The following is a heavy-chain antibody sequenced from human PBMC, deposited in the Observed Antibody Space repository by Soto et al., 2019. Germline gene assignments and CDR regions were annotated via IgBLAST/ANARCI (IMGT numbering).Heavy chain of an antibody. V-gene: IGHV3-30-3*01. CDR3: ARGSNQPLLYYYYYGMDV. D-gene: IGHD2-21*02. J-gene: IGHJ6*02. CDR2: ISYDGSNK. CDR1: GFTFSRYA. Sequence: GGSLRLSCAASGFTFSRYAMHRVRQAPGMGPACVAVISYDGSNKYYADTVKGRFTNSRENSKNTLYLQMNSLRAEDTDVYYCARGSNQPLLYYYYYGMDVWGQGTTVTVSS.